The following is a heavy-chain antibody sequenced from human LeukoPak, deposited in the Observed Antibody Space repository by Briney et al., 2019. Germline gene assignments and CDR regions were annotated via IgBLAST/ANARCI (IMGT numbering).Heavy chain of an antibody. D-gene: IGHD1-14*01. Sequence: GGSLRLSCAASGFTLCSYALSWVRQAPGKGLGWVSAISGSGGSTYYADSVKGRFTISRDNSKNTLYLQMNSLRAEDTAVYYCAKLGSGRSYYYYYGMDVWGQGTTVTVSS. V-gene: IGHV3-23*01. CDR2: ISGSGGST. J-gene: IGHJ6*02. CDR3: AKLGSGRSYYYYYGMDV. CDR1: GFTLCSYA.